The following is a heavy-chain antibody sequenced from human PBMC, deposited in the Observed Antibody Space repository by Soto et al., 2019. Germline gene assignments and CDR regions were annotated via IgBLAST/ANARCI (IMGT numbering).Heavy chain of an antibody. V-gene: IGHV3-15*01. CDR1: RFTFSKAW. D-gene: IGHD5-18*01. J-gene: IGHJ4*02. Sequence: EVQLVESGGGLVKPGGSLRLSCVASRFTFSKAWMSWVHQAPGKGLEWVGHIKSKTDGGTTHYAAPVKGRFTISRDDSKNTLYLQMNSLKTEDTAVYYCTTGTWIQLWLPDYWGQGTLVTVSS. CDR2: IKSKTDGGTT. CDR3: TTGTWIQLWLPDY.